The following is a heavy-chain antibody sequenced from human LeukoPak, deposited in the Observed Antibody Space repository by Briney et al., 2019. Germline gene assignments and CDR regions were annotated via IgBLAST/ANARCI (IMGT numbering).Heavy chain of an antibody. CDR2: TYYRSKWYN. Sequence: SQTLSLTCAISGDSVSSKSTAWNWIRQSPSRGLEWLGRTYYRSKWYNDYAVSVKSRITINPDTSKNQFSLQLNSVTPEDTAVYYCARGELLSAWGLNWYFDLWGRGTLVTVSS. V-gene: IGHV6-1*01. D-gene: IGHD1-26*01. CDR1: GDSVSSKSTA. J-gene: IGHJ2*01. CDR3: ARGELLSAWGLNWYFDL.